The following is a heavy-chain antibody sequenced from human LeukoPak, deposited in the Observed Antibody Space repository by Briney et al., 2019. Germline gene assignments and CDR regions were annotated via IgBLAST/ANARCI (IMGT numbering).Heavy chain of an antibody. CDR3: ARDEWYGEYAH. J-gene: IGHJ4*02. CDR1: GFTFSSYG. D-gene: IGHD3-10*01. Sequence: PGGSLRLSCAASGFTFSSYGMHWVRQAPGKELEWVAVISYDGSSKDYADSVKGRFTISRDNSKNTVYLQMNSLRAEDTAIYYCARDEWYGEYAHWGLGTLVTVSS. V-gene: IGHV3-30*03. CDR2: ISYDGSSK.